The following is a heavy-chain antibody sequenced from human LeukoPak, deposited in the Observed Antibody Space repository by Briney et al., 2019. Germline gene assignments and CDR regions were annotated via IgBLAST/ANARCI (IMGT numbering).Heavy chain of an antibody. V-gene: IGHV1-2*02. Sequence: GASVKVSCKASGYTFTGYYMHWVRQAPGQGLEWMGWINPNSGGTNYAQKFQGRVTMTRDTSISTAYMELSSLRSEDTAVYYCARESEWFGEFQENWFDPWGQGTLVTVSS. CDR2: INPNSGGT. CDR1: GYTFTGYY. CDR3: ARESEWFGEFQENWFDP. D-gene: IGHD3-10*01. J-gene: IGHJ5*02.